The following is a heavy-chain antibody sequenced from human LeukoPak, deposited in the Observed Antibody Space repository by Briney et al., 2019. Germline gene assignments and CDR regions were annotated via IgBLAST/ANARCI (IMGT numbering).Heavy chain of an antibody. CDR1: GFTFSSYA. CDR2: ISSNGGST. D-gene: IGHD5-12*01. V-gene: IGHV3-64*01. CDR3: ARDQKMAGGYDRLGY. Sequence: GGSLRLSCAASGFTFSSYAMHWVRQAPGKGLEYVSAISSNGGSTYYANSVKGRFTISRDNSKNTLYLQMGSLRAVDMAVYYCARDQKMAGGYDRLGYWGQGTLVTVSS. J-gene: IGHJ4*02.